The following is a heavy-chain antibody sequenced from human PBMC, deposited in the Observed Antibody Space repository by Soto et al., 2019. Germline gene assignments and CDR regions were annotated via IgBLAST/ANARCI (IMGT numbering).Heavy chain of an antibody. CDR1: GFTFSSYA. J-gene: IGHJ4*02. CDR2: ISGSGGST. V-gene: IGHV3-23*01. D-gene: IGHD3-9*01. Sequence: GGSLRLSCAASGFTFSSYAMSWVRQAPGKGLEWVSAISGSGGSTYYADSVKGRVTISRDNSKNTLYLQMNSLRAEDTAVYYCAKRREDIQNPVTRLYYDILTGYYPTYFDYWGQGTLVTVSS. CDR3: AKRREDIQNPVTRLYYDILTGYYPTYFDY.